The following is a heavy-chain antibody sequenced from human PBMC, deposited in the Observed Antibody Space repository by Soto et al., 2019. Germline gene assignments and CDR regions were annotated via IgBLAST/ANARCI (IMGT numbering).Heavy chain of an antibody. CDR3: STRAYDTNGYYRFDP. Sequence: PSETLSLTCAVYGGSFSGHSWTWIRQSPGKGLEWIGDITHSGRVNYSPSLKSRVTISLDTSKNRFSLTLSAVTAADTAMYYCSTRAYDTNGYYRFDPWGQGTLVTVSS. D-gene: IGHD3-22*01. CDR2: ITHSGRV. CDR1: GGSFSGHS. V-gene: IGHV4-34*01. J-gene: IGHJ5*01.